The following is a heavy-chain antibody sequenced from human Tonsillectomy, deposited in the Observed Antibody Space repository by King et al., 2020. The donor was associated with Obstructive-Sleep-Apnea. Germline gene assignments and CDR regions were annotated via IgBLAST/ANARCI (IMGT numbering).Heavy chain of an antibody. CDR3: AISVDTAMVFDY. Sequence: VQLPESGPGLVKPSENLSLTCTVSGGSISSYYWSWIRQPPGKGLEWIGYVYYSGSTNYNPSLKSRVTISVDTSKKQFSLKLSSVTAADTAVYYCAISVDTAMVFDYWGQGTLVTVSS. CDR1: GGSISSYY. V-gene: IGHV4-59*08. J-gene: IGHJ4*02. D-gene: IGHD5-18*01. CDR2: VYYSGST.